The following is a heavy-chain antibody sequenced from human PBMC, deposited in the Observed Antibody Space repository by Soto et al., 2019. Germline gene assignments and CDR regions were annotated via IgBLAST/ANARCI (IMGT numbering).Heavy chain of an antibody. D-gene: IGHD5-18*01. CDR1: GFTFSNYW. V-gene: IGHV3-74*01. CDR3: AGVEGSYGPFDD. J-gene: IGHJ4*02. CDR2: INSDGSNT. Sequence: PGGSLRLSCAASGFTFSNYWMHWVRQAPGKGLVWVSRINSDGSNTRYADSVKGRFTISRDNAKNTLYLQMNSLRAEDTAVYYCAGVEGSYGPFDDWGQGTLVTVSS.